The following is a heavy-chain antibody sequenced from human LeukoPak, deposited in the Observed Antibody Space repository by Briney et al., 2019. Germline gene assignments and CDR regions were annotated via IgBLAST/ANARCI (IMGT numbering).Heavy chain of an antibody. CDR3: ARLGPASSGWPESFDY. Sequence: GGSLRLSCAACGFTFNSYWMNWVRQAPGKGLEWVANIKRDGSEKYYVDSVKGRFTISRDNAKNSLDLQMNSLRVEDTAVYYCARLGPASSGWPESFDYWGQGTLVTVSS. D-gene: IGHD6-19*01. J-gene: IGHJ4*02. V-gene: IGHV3-7*03. CDR2: IKRDGSEK. CDR1: GFTFNSYW.